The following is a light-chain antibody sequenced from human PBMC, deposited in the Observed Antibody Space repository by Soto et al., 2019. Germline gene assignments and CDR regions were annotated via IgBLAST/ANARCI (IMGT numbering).Light chain of an antibody. CDR1: SSDVGAYNY. J-gene: IGLJ1*01. CDR3: SSYGGHNNSNYV. CDR2: EVN. V-gene: IGLV2-8*01. Sequence: QSALTQPPSASGSPGQSVTISCTGTSSDVGAYNYVSWYQQHPGKAPKLMISEVNKRPSGVPDRFSGSKSGNTASLTVSGLQPEDEADYYCSSYGGHNNSNYVFGTRTKLTVL.